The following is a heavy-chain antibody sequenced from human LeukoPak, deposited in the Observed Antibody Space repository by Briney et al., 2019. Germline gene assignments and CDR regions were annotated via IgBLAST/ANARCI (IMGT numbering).Heavy chain of an antibody. D-gene: IGHD4-17*01. CDR3: ARTTYGDYTYYFDY. V-gene: IGHV4-59*01. Sequence: SETLSLTCTVSGGSISSYYWSWIRQPPGKGLEWIGYIYYSGSTNYNPSLKSRVTISVDTSKNQFSLKLSSVTAADTAVYYSARTTYGDYTYYFDYWGQGTLVTVSS. CDR1: GGSISSYY. J-gene: IGHJ4*02. CDR2: IYYSGST.